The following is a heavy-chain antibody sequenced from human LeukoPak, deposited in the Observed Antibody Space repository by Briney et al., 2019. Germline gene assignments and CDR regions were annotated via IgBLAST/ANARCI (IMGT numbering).Heavy chain of an antibody. V-gene: IGHV3-33*01. J-gene: IGHJ6*02. D-gene: IGHD2-15*01. CDR2: IWSAGTNE. CDR1: GFSLSGYG. CDR3: AIRIPSYSGMDV. Sequence: GGSLRLSCEASGFSLSGYGMHWVRQAPGKGLEWVALIWSAGTNEFYADAVKGRFAISRDNSKNIVHLHMNSLRAEDTAVYYCAIRIPSYSGMDVWGQGTTVTVS.